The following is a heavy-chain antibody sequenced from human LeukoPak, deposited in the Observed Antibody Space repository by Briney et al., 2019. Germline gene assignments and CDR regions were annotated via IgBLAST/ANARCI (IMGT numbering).Heavy chain of an antibody. V-gene: IGHV1-69*06. CDR2: IIPIFGTA. CDR1: GGTFSSYA. Sequence: ASVKVSCKASGGTFSSYAISWVRQAPGQGLEWMGGIIPIFGTANYAQKFQGRVTITADKSTSTAYMELSSLRSEDTAVYYCARDRGVVPAASEWDYYYYGMDVWGKGTTVTVSS. CDR3: ARDRGVVPAASEWDYYYYGMDV. J-gene: IGHJ6*04. D-gene: IGHD2-2*01.